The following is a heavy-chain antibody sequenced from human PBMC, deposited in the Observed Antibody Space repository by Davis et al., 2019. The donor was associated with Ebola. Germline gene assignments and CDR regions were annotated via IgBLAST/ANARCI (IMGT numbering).Heavy chain of an antibody. J-gene: IGHJ4*02. Sequence: GESLKISCAASGFTFSYYSMNWVRQAPGKGLEWVSFISTSGNHINYADSVKGRFTISRDNAKNSLYLQMNSLRAEDTAVYYCARDRIYVYGDYVGRSFDYWGQGTLVTVSS. CDR1: GFTFSYYS. V-gene: IGHV3-21*01. D-gene: IGHD4-17*01. CDR3: ARDRIYVYGDYVGRSFDY. CDR2: ISTSGNHI.